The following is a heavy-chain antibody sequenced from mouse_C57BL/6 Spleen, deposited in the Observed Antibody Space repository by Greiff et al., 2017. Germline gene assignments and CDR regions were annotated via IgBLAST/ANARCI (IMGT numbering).Heavy chain of an antibody. Sequence: EVMLVESGAELVRPGASVKLSCTASGFNIKDDYMHWVKQRPEQGLEWIGWIDPENGDTEYASKFQGKATITADTSSNTAYLQLSSLTSEDTAVYYCTSTLTGTGYWGQGTTLTVSS. CDR1: GFNIKDDY. CDR3: TSTLTGTGY. CDR2: IDPENGDT. J-gene: IGHJ2*01. D-gene: IGHD4-1*01. V-gene: IGHV14-4*01.